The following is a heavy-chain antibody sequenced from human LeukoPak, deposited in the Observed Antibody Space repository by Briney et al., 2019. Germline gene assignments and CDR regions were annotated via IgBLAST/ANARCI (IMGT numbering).Heavy chain of an antibody. V-gene: IGHV3-21*01. J-gene: IGHJ4*02. CDR2: ISSSSSYI. CDR1: GFTFSSYS. D-gene: IGHD3/OR15-3a*01. CDR3: ANEMQGTGEDY. Sequence: GGSLRLSCAASGFTFSSYSMNWVRQAPGKGLEWVSSISSSSSYIYYADSVKGRFTISRDNAKNSLYLHMNSLRAEGTAAYCCANEMQGTGEDYWGQGTLVTVSS.